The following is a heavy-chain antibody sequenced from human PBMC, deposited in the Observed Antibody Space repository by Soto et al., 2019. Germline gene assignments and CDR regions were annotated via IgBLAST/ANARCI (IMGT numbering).Heavy chain of an antibody. V-gene: IGHV4-34*01. D-gene: IGHD6-13*01. Sequence: SETLSLTCAVYGGSFSGYYWSWIRQPPGKGLEWIGEINHSGSTNYNPSLRSRVTISVDTSKNQFSLKLSSVTAADTAVYYCARGRIAAAGRGYYYYYGMDVWGQGTTVTVSS. CDR1: GGSFSGYY. CDR3: ARGRIAAAGRGYYYYYGMDV. CDR2: INHSGST. J-gene: IGHJ6*02.